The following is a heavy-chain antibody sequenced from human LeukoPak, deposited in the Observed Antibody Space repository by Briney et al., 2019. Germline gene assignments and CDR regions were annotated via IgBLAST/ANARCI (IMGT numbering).Heavy chain of an antibody. CDR1: GFTFSNYW. V-gene: IGHV3-7*01. Sequence: GGSPRLSCAASGFTFSNYWMSWVRRAPGKGLDWVANIKQDGSETYYVDSVRGRFTISRDNAQNSLYLQMNSLRAEDTAVYYCASQVDSSGFSGKGGNYWGQGTLVTVSS. D-gene: IGHD3-22*01. J-gene: IGHJ4*02. CDR3: ASQVDSSGFSGKGGNY. CDR2: IKQDGSET.